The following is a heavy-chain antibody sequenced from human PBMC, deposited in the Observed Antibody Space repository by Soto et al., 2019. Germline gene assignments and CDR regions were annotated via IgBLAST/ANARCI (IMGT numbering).Heavy chain of an antibody. CDR2: IWYDGSNK. V-gene: IGHV3-33*08. J-gene: IGHJ5*01. D-gene: IGHD5-18*01. CDR1: GFTFSSYG. CDR3: AREKDSTMGPSFDS. Sequence: QVQMVESGGGVVQPGKSLRLSCAASGFTFSSYGMHWVRQAPGKGLEWVAVIWYDGSNKDYADSVKGRFTISRDNSENTLYLQINSLRAEDTAVYYCAREKDSTMGPSFDSWGQGTLVTVSS.